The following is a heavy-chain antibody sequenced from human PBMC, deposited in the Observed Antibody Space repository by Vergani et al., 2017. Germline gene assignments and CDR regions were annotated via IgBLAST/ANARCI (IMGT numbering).Heavy chain of an antibody. CDR3: ARWPARRHYYYYYMDV. V-gene: IGHV4-31*03. CDR1: GGSISSGGYY. CDR2: IDYSGIT. Sequence: QVQLQESGPGLVKPSQTLSLTCTVSGGSISSGGYYWSWIRQHPGKGLEWIGYIDYSGITYYNPSLKSRVTISVDTSKNQFSLKLSSVTAADTAVYYCARWPARRHYYYYYMDVWGKGTTVTVSS. J-gene: IGHJ6*03. D-gene: IGHD6-6*01.